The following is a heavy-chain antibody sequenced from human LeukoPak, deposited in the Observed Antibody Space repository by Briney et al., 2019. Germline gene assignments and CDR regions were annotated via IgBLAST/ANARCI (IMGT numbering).Heavy chain of an antibody. CDR2: INPNSGGT. CDR1: GYTFTGYY. Sequence: GASVKVSCKASGYTFTGYYMHWVRRAPGQGLEWMGRINPNSGGTNYAQKFQGRVTMTRDTCISTAYMELSRLRSDDTAVYYCARDVGTYYYDSSGYLFDYWGQGTLVTVSS. D-gene: IGHD3-22*01. J-gene: IGHJ4*02. CDR3: ARDVGTYYYDSSGYLFDY. V-gene: IGHV1-2*06.